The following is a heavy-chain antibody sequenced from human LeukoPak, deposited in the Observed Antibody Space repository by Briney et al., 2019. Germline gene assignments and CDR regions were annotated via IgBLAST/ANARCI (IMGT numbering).Heavy chain of an antibody. Sequence: GGSLRLSCAASGFTFSTYAMHWVRQAPGKELEWVGVISYDGSEKYYADSVRGRFTISRDNSKNTLYLQMSSLRSDDMAVYYCAREYSSGWKNWFDPWGQGTLVTVSS. CDR3: AREYSSGWKNWFDP. D-gene: IGHD6-19*01. CDR2: ISYDGSEK. CDR1: GFTFSTYA. V-gene: IGHV3-30*04. J-gene: IGHJ5*02.